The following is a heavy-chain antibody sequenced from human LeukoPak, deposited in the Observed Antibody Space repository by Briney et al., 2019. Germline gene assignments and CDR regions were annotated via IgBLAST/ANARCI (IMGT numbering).Heavy chain of an antibody. Sequence: ASVKVSCKASGYTFTSYGIIWVRQAPGQGLEWMGWISAYNGNTNYAQKLQGRVTMTTDTSTSTAYMELRSLRSDDTAVYYCARKRGLAATNWFDPWGQGTLVTVSS. CDR3: ARKRGLAATNWFDP. J-gene: IGHJ5*02. V-gene: IGHV1-18*01. CDR1: GYTFTSYG. CDR2: ISAYNGNT.